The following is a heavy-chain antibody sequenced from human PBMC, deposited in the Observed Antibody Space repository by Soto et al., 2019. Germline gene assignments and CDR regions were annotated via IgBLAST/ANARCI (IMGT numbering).Heavy chain of an antibody. V-gene: IGHV3-7*01. CDR3: ARGGNYYGSGSYATYYYYYYGMDG. CDR1: GFTFSSYW. CDR2: IKQDGSEK. Sequence: PGVSLRLSCAASGFTFSSYWMSWVRQAPGKGLEWVANIKQDGSEKYYVDSVKGRFTISRDNAKNSLYLQMNSLRAEDTAVYYCARGGNYYGSGSYATYYYYYYGMDGCGKGTTVTVSS. J-gene: IGHJ6*04. D-gene: IGHD3-10*01.